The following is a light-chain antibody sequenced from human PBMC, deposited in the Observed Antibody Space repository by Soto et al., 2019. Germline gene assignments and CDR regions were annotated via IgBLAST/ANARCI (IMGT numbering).Light chain of an antibody. Sequence: EIVMTQSPATLSVSPGERATLSCRASQSVSNNLAWYQLKPGQAPRLLIYGASTGPTGIPARFSGSGSGTEFTLTISSLQSEDVAVYYCQQYNSRPWTFGQGTKVEV. CDR3: QQYNSRPWT. CDR2: GAS. J-gene: IGKJ1*01. CDR1: QSVSNN. V-gene: IGKV3-15*01.